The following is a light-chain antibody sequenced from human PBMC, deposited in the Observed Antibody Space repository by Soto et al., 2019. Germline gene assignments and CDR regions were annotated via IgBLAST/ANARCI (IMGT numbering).Light chain of an antibody. V-gene: IGLV2-14*01. J-gene: IGLJ2*01. Sequence: QSVLTQPASVSGSPGQSITISCTGTSSDIGNYDFVSWYQQVPGTAPKAMIYEVSSRPSGVSNRFSGSKSGNTASLTVSGLQAEDEADYYCASYGGRDDMIFGGGTQLTVL. CDR3: ASYGGRDDMI. CDR1: SSDIGNYDF. CDR2: EVS.